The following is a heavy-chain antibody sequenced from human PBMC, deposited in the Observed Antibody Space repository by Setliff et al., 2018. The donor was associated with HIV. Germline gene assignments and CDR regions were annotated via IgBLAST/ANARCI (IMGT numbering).Heavy chain of an antibody. CDR3: ARDATRGGDMDV. J-gene: IGHJ6*03. Sequence: GGSLRLSCGASGFTFRNYWMTWVRQAPGRGLECVANIKEDGSEKYYVDSVKGRFTISRGNAKDSLYLQMNNLRAEDTAVYYCARDATRGGDMDVWGKGITVTVSS. CDR1: GFTFRNYW. V-gene: IGHV3-7*01. CDR2: IKEDGSEK. D-gene: IGHD2-15*01.